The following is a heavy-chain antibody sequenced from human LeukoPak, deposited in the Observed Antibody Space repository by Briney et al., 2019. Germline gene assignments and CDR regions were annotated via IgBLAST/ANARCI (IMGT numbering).Heavy chain of an antibody. CDR3: ARSYDGDAFDI. Sequence: LRLSCEASGGSISSGGYSWSWIRQPPGKGLEWIGYIYHSGSTYYNPSLKSRVTISVDRSKNQFSLKLSSVTAADTAVYYCARSYDGDAFDIWGQGTMVTVSS. CDR2: IYHSGST. V-gene: IGHV4-30-2*01. J-gene: IGHJ3*02. CDR1: GGSISSGGYS. D-gene: IGHD3-22*01.